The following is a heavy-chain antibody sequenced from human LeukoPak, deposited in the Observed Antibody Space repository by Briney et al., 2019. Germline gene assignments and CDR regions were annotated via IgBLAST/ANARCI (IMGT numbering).Heavy chain of an antibody. CDR3: AKDLYGSGGYYFDY. CDR1: GFTFSSYA. V-gene: IGHV3-23*01. CDR2: ISGSGGST. D-gene: IGHD3-10*01. Sequence: PGGSLRLSCAASGFTFSSYAMGWVRQAPGKGLEWVSAISGSGGSTYYADSVKGRFTISRDNSKNTLYLQMNSLRAEDTAVYYCAKDLYGSGGYYFDYWGQGTLVTVSS. J-gene: IGHJ4*02.